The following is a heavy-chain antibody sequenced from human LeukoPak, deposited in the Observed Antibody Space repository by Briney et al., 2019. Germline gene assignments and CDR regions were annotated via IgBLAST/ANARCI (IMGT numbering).Heavy chain of an antibody. J-gene: IGHJ6*02. D-gene: IGHD2/OR15-2a*01. CDR3: ARERLSLVNYYGMDV. V-gene: IGHV3-33*01. CDR2: IWYDGSNK. Sequence: GGSLRLSCAAPGFTFSSYGMHWVRQAPGKGLEWVAVIWYDGSNKYYADSVKGRFTISRDNSENTLYLQVNSLRAEDTAVYYCARERLSLVNYYGMDVWGQGTTVTVSS. CDR1: GFTFSSYG.